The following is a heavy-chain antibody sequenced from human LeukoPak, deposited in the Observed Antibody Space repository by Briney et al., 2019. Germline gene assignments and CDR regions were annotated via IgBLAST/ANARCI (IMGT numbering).Heavy chain of an antibody. CDR3: AREPRDYDILTGYYTRLGFDY. D-gene: IGHD3-9*01. V-gene: IGHV4-4*07. CDR2: IYTSGST. Sequence: SETLSLTCTVSGGSISSYYWSWIRQPAGKGLEWIRRIYTSGSTNYNPSLKSRVTMSVDTSKNQFSLKLSSVTAADTAVYYCAREPRDYDILTGYYTRLGFDYWGQGTLVTVSS. CDR1: GGSISSYY. J-gene: IGHJ4*02.